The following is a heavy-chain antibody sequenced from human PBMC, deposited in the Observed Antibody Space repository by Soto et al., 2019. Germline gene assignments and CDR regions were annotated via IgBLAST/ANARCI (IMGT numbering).Heavy chain of an antibody. D-gene: IGHD3-10*01. CDR2: IKQDGSEK. J-gene: IGHJ4*02. CDR3: ARAKIGITMVRGGSPSRKSYYFDY. CDR1: GFTFSSYW. V-gene: IGHV3-7*05. Sequence: GGSLRLSCAASGFTFSSYWMSWVRQAPGKGLEWVANIKQDGSEKYYVDSVKGRFTISRDNAKNSLYLQMNSLRAEDTAVYYCARAKIGITMVRGGSPSRKSYYFDYWGQGTLVTVSS.